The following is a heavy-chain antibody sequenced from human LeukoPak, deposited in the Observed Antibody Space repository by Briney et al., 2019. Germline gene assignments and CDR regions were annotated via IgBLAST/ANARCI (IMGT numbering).Heavy chain of an antibody. D-gene: IGHD3-10*01. Sequence: PGGSLRLSCAASGFTFSSYEMNWVRQAPGKGLEWVSYISISGSSIYYADSVRGRFTISSDNAKNSLYLQMNSLRAEDTAVYYCARAGYYGSGSHRVAFDIWGQGTMVTVSS. V-gene: IGHV3-48*03. CDR2: ISISGSSI. J-gene: IGHJ3*02. CDR1: GFTFSSYE. CDR3: ARAGYYGSGSHRVAFDI.